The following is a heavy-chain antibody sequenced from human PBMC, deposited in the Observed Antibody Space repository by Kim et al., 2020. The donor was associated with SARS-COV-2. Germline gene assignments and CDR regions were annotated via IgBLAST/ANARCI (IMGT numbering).Heavy chain of an antibody. J-gene: IGHJ6*01. CDR1: GGTFSGYY. CDR3: ARYYDFWSGYQGYYYGMDV. V-gene: IGHV4-34*01. Sequence: SETLSLTCAVYGGTFSGYYWSWIRQPPGKGLEWIGEINHSGSINYNPSLKSRVTTTVDTSKNKCSLKLSSVTAADTAVYYCARYYDFWSGYQGYYYGMDV. CDR2: INHSGSI. D-gene: IGHD3-3*01.